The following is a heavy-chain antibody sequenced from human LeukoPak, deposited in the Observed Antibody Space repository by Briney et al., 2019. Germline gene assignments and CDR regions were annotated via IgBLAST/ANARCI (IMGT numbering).Heavy chain of an antibody. CDR1: GGSISNYY. Sequence: SETLCLTCTVSGGSISNYYWRWIRQPARKVLEWIGRIYSSRQTNYNPSLKSRVTMSVDTSNNQLSLMMTSVTAADTAVFYCARTPQGDNYFDYWRQGHLHPLSS. CDR3: ARTPQGDNYFDY. J-gene: IGHJ4*02. D-gene: IGHD3-9*01. CDR2: IYSSRQT. V-gene: IGHV4-4*07.